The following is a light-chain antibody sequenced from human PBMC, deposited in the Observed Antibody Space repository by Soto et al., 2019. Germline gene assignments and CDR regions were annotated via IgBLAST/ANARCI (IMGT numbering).Light chain of an antibody. CDR1: SSDVGSYTL. V-gene: IGLV2-23*01. J-gene: IGLJ2*01. CDR2: EGT. Sequence: QSALTQPASVSGSPGQSITISCTGTSSDVGSYTLVSWYQQHPDKAPKLMIYEGTKRPSGVSNRFSGSKSGNTASLTISGLQAEDEADYYCCSYAGSSTVVFGGGTKLTVL. CDR3: CSYAGSSTVV.